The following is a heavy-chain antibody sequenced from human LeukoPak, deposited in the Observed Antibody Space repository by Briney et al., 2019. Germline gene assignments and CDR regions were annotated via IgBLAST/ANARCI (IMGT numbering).Heavy chain of an antibody. Sequence: GASVKVSCKASGYTFTGYYMHWVRQAPGQGLEWMGWINPNSGGTNYAQKFQGRVTMTRDTSISTAYMELSRLRSDDTAVYYCARADQRFGDGQGYWGQGTLVTVSS. V-gene: IGHV1-2*02. J-gene: IGHJ4*02. CDR2: INPNSGGT. CDR1: GYTFTGYY. CDR3: ARADQRFGDGQGY. D-gene: IGHD3-10*01.